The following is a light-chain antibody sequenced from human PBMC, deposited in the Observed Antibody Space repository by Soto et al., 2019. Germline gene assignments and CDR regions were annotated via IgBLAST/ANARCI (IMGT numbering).Light chain of an antibody. J-gene: IGKJ1*01. CDR2: AAS. V-gene: IGKV1-27*01. CDR1: RAISNF. CDR3: QKYHSAPPT. Sequence: DIPLTQSPPSLSASVGDRVTITCRASRAISNFVAWYQQKPGEVPKLLIYAASTLLSGVPSRFSGSGSGTDFTLSISGLQPEDVGTFYCQKYHSAPPTFGPGTRVDI.